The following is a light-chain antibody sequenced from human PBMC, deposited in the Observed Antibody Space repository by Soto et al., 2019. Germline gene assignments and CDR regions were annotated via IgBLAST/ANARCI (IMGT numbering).Light chain of an antibody. CDR1: QSVRGNY. CDR3: HQFGMSPFT. J-gene: IGKJ3*01. CDR2: GPS. V-gene: IGKV3-20*01. Sequence: EVVLTQSPGTLSLSPGESATLSCRASQSVRGNYFAWYQQRPGQAPRLLVYGPSVRAAGIPDRFRGSGSPTDFDLTISRVEPEDFAVNFCHQFGMSPFTFGPGT.